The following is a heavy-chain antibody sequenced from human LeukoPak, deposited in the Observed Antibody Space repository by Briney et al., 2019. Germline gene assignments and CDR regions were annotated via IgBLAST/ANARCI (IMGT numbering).Heavy chain of an antibody. V-gene: IGHV3-48*04. CDR3: AREQGSSWYEGGYFQH. Sequence: PGGSLRLSCAASGFTFSSYSMNWVRQAPGKGLEWVSYISSSSSTIYYADSVKGRFTISRDNAKNSLYLQMNSLRAEDTAVYYCAREQGSSWYEGGYFQHWGQGTLVTVSS. CDR1: GFTFSSYS. CDR2: ISSSSSTI. J-gene: IGHJ1*01. D-gene: IGHD6-13*01.